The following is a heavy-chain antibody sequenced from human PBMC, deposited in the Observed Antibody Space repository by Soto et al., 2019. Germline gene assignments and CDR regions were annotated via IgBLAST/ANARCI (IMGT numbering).Heavy chain of an antibody. CDR2: IYHNGGT. J-gene: IGHJ4*02. Sequence: QLQLQESGSRLVKPSQTLSLTCAVSGGSISSGGYSWSWIRQTPGKGLEWIGYIYHNGGTDYNPSLRSRVTISVDKSKNQFSMRLRSVTAADTAVYYCGRESTFGGVIGFDYWGQGALVTVSS. CDR3: GRESTFGGVIGFDY. D-gene: IGHD3-16*01. CDR1: GGSISSGGYS. V-gene: IGHV4-30-2*01.